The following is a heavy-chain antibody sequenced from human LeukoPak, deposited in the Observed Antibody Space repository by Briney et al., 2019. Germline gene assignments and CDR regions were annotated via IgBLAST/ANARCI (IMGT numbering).Heavy chain of an antibody. J-gene: IGHJ5*02. CDR2: ISAYNGNT. D-gene: IGHD6-19*01. CDR1: GYTFTSYG. CDR3: ARETAAPTYSSGWYTNWFDP. V-gene: IGHV1-18*01. Sequence: ASVKVSCKASGYTFTSYGISWVRQAPGQGLEWMGWISAYNGNTNYAQKLQGRVTMTTDTSTSTAYMELRSLRSDDTAVYYYARETAAPTYSSGWYTNWFDPWGQGTLVTVSS.